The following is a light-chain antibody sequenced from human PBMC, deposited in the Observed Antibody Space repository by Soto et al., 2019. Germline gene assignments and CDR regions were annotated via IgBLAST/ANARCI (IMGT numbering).Light chain of an antibody. CDR1: SSNIGGNS. CDR2: DDN. Sequence: QSVLTQPPSVSAAPGQKVTISCSGSSSNIGGNSVSWYQRLPGTAPKLLIYDDNKRPSGIPDRFSGSKSGTSATLGITGFQTGDEADYYCGSLDSSLSAYVFGTGTKVTVL. CDR3: GSLDSSLSAYV. V-gene: IGLV1-51*01. J-gene: IGLJ1*01.